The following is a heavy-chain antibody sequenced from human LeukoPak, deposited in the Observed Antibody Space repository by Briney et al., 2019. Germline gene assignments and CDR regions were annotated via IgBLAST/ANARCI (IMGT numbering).Heavy chain of an antibody. D-gene: IGHD2-15*01. CDR1: GYSISSGYY. CDR2: IYHSGST. V-gene: IGHV4-38-2*02. CDR3: ARDAASDAFDI. Sequence: PSESLSLTCAVSGYSISSGYYWGWIRQPPGKGLEWIGSIYHSGSTYYNPSLKSRVTMSVDTSKNQFSLKLSSVTAADTAVYYCARDAASDAFDIWGQGTMVTVSS. J-gene: IGHJ3*02.